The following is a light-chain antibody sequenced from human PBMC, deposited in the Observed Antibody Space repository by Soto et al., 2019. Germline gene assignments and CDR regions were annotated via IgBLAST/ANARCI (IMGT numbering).Light chain of an antibody. CDR3: AAWDDNLNGPL. V-gene: IGLV1-44*01. CDR1: NSNIGRYS. J-gene: IGLJ3*02. CDR2: SDD. Sequence: QSALTQPPSLSGTPGQRVTLSCSGSNSNIGRYSVNWYQHFPGTAPKILIYSDDERPSGVPDRFSGSKSGTSASLAISGLQSEDEAEYYCAAWDDNLNGPLFGGGTKLTVL.